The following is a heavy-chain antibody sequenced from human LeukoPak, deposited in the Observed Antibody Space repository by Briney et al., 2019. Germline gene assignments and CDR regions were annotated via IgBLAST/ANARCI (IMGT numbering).Heavy chain of an antibody. CDR1: GGSISSSSYY. D-gene: IGHD3-22*01. V-gene: IGHV4-39*01. CDR3: ARGSPIVVATSFDY. Sequence: PSETLSLTCTVSGGSISSSSYYWGWIRQPPGKGLEWIGSIYYSGSTYYNPSLKSRVTISVDTSKNQFSLKLSSVTAADTAVYYCARGSPIVVATSFDYWGQGTLVTVSS. CDR2: IYYSGST. J-gene: IGHJ4*02.